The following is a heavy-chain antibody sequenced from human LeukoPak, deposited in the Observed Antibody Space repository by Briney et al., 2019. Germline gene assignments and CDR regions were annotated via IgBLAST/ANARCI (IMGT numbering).Heavy chain of an antibody. V-gene: IGHV1-69*13. D-gene: IGHD3-22*01. Sequence: GASVKVSCKASGGTFSSYAISWVRQAPGQGLEWMGGIIPTFGTANYAQKFQGRVTITADESTSTAYMELSSLRSEDTAVYYCARFWDYYDSSGYYNWFDPWGQGTLVTVSS. J-gene: IGHJ5*02. CDR3: ARFWDYYDSSGYYNWFDP. CDR1: GGTFSSYA. CDR2: IIPTFGTA.